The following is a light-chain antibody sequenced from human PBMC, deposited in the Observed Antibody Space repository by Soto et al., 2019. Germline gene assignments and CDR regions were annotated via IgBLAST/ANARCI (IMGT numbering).Light chain of an antibody. J-gene: IGKJ3*01. CDR3: QQYGRSPFT. V-gene: IGKV3-20*01. Sequence: EIVLTQSPGTLSLSPGERLTLSCRASQSVTSSYLAWYQHKPGQAPRLLIYGGSTKATGTPDRFSGSGSGTDFTLTIFRLEPEDFAVYYCQQYGRSPFTFGPGTKVYIK. CDR2: GGS. CDR1: QSVTSSY.